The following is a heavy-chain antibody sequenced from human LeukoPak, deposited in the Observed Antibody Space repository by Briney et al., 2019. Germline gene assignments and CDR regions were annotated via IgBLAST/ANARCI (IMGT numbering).Heavy chain of an antibody. J-gene: IGHJ4*02. D-gene: IGHD6-13*01. CDR2: MYYSGST. CDR1: GGSTSSTGYY. V-gene: IGHV4-39*01. CDR3: ARFSLYSSWYYFDY. Sequence: SETLSLTRTVSGGSTSSTGYYWGWIRQPPGKGLEWIGSMYYSGSTYCNPSLKSRVTISVDTSKNQFSLKLSSVTAADTAVYYCARFSLYSSWYYFDYWGQGTLVTVSS.